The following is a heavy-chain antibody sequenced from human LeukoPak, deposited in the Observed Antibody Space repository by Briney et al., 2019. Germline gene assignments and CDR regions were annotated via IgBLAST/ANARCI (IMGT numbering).Heavy chain of an antibody. D-gene: IGHD3-9*01. V-gene: IGHV1-69*06. Sequence: SVKVSCKASGRTFSSYAISWVRQAPGQGLEWMGGIIPIFGTANYAQKFQGRVTITADKSTSTAYMELSSLRSEDTAVYYCARENYDILTGNAFDIWGQGTMVTVSS. CDR2: IIPIFGTA. CDR1: GRTFSSYA. CDR3: ARENYDILTGNAFDI. J-gene: IGHJ3*02.